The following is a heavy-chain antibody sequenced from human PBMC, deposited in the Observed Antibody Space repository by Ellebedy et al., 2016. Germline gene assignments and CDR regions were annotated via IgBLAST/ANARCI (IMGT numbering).Heavy chain of an antibody. CDR1: GGSISSYY. J-gene: IGHJ4*02. V-gene: IGHV4-59*01. CDR3: AREGGGFGELLLDY. D-gene: IGHD3-10*01. CDR2: IYYSGST. Sequence: SETLSLTCTVSGGSISSYYWSWIRQPPGKGLEWIGNIYYSGSTNYNSSFKSRVTISVDTSKNQFSLKLSSVTAADTAVYYCAREGGGFGELLLDYWGQGTLVTVSS.